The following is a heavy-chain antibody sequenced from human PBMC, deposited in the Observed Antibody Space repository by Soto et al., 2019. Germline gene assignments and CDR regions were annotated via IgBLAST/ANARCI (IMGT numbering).Heavy chain of an antibody. J-gene: IGHJ4*02. V-gene: IGHV3-23*01. CDR2: ISGSGGST. Sequence: GGSLRLSCAAPGFTFSSYAMSWVRQAPGKGLEWVSAISGSGGSTYYADSVKGRFTISRDNSKNTLYLQMNSLRAEDTAVYYCAKTPIVGATRPYYFDYWGQGTLVTVSS. D-gene: IGHD1-26*01. CDR3: AKTPIVGATRPYYFDY. CDR1: GFTFSSYA.